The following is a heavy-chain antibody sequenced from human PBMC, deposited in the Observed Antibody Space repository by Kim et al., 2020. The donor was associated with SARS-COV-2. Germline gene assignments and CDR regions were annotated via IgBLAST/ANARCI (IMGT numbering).Heavy chain of an antibody. CDR2: RNEDGSTT. V-gene: IGHV3-74*01. Sequence: WGSLRLSCAASGFTFSNYWMHWVRQAPGKGPVWVSRRNEDGSTTNYADSVKGRFTISSDNARKTQYLHMVSLRAEDTALYYCLRERVGSEEFWGRGTLVT. CDR1: GFTFSNYW. D-gene: IGHD5-12*01. J-gene: IGHJ4*02. CDR3: LRERVGSEEF.